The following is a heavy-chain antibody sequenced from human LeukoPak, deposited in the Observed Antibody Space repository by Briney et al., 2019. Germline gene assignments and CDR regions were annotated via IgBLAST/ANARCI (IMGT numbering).Heavy chain of an antibody. J-gene: IGHJ4*02. CDR2: IWYDGSNK. V-gene: IGHV3-33*06. CDR3: AKKSPIFGVVIPLFDY. Sequence: PGGSLRLSCAASGFTFSSYGMHWVRQDPGKGLEWVAVIWYDGSNKYYADSVKGRFTISRDNSKNTLYLQMNSLRAEDTAVYYCAKKSPIFGVVIPLFDYWGQGTLVTVSS. D-gene: IGHD3-3*01. CDR1: GFTFSSYG.